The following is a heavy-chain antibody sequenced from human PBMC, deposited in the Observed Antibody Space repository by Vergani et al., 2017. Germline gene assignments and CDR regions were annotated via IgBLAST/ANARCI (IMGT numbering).Heavy chain of an antibody. CDR2: IRFDGNKK. Sequence: QVELVESGGGVVQPGGSLRLSCVASGFTFSSYGIHWVRQAPGKGLQWVAFIRFDGNKKYFADSVRGRLTLSRDNSRNTLYLQMNILRVEDTAVYYCAKGLDTTMVPLGMDVWGQ. J-gene: IGHJ6*02. D-gene: IGHD5-18*01. CDR1: GFTFSSYG. V-gene: IGHV3-30*02. CDR3: AKGLDTTMVPLGMDV.